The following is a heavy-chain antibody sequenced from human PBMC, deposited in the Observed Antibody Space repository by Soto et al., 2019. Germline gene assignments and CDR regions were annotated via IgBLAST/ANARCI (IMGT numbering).Heavy chain of an antibody. Sequence: PGGSLRLSCAASGFTFSRNAMSWVRQAPGKGLEWVSGISYTGLSTYYADSVTGRFTISRDNSDNTLYLQMTGLRAEDTAIYYCTICACDKATSCNRGMDYWGHGSLVTVSS. CDR2: ISYTGLST. J-gene: IGHJ4*01. CDR3: TICACDKATSCNRGMDY. D-gene: IGHD2-2*02. CDR1: GFTFSRNA. V-gene: IGHV3-23*01.